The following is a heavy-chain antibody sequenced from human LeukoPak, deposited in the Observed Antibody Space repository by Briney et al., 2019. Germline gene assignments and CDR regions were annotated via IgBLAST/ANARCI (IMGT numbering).Heavy chain of an antibody. CDR2: IFYSGTT. CDR3: ARHVFRRYTGPRDYFDY. V-gene: IGHV4-39*01. D-gene: IGHD1-26*01. CDR1: GGATSSSNYY. J-gene: IGHJ4*02. Sequence: SETLSLTCTVSGGATSSSNYYWAWIRQPPGKGLEWIGSIFYSGTTHYNPSLKSRVTISVDTSKNQFSLKLTSVTAADTAVYYCARHVFRRYTGPRDYFDYWGQGTLVTVSS.